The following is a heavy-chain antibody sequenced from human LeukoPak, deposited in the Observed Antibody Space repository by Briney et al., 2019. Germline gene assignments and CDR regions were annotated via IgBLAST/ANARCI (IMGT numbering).Heavy chain of an antibody. D-gene: IGHD1-1*01. CDR3: ARDTTGYFDY. J-gene: IGHJ4*02. V-gene: IGHV3-21*01. CDR2: ISSSSSYI. Sequence: KGLGGVSSISSSSSYIYYADSVKGRFTISRDNAKNSLYLQMNSLRAEDTAVHYCARDTTGYFDYWGQGTLVTVSS.